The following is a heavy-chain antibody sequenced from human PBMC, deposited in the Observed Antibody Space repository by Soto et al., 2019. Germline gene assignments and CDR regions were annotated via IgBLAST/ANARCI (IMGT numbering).Heavy chain of an antibody. CDR1: GGTFSSYA. V-gene: IGHV1-69*01. D-gene: IGHD3-22*01. J-gene: IGHJ4*02. Sequence: QVQLVQSGAEVNKPGSSVKVSCKASGGTFSSYAISWVRQAPGQGLEWMGGIIPIFGTANYAQKFQGRVTITADESTSPAYMELSRLRAEDTAVYYCARGVNGYYYDSSGSDYFDYWGQGTLVTVSS. CDR3: ARGVNGYYYDSSGSDYFDY. CDR2: IIPIFGTA.